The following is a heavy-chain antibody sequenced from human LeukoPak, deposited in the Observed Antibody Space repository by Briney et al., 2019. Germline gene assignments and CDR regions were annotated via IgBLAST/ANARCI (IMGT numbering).Heavy chain of an antibody. Sequence: GGSLRLSCAASGFILSDSAVHWVRQASGKGLEWIGRIRSKANNYATAYADSLKGRFTVSRDDSKNTAYLQMNSLRAEDTAVYYCAKVPEPGIAVAGGRSWFDPWGQGTLVTVSS. J-gene: IGHJ5*02. D-gene: IGHD6-19*01. CDR3: AKVPEPGIAVAGGRSWFDP. CDR2: IRSKANNYAT. CDR1: GFILSDSA. V-gene: IGHV3-73*01.